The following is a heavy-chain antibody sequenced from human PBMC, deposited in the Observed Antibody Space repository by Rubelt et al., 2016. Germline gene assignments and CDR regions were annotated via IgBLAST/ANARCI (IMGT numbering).Heavy chain of an antibody. CDR2: ISAYNGNT. J-gene: IGHJ5*02. CDR1: GYTFTSYG. D-gene: IGHD3-3*01. V-gene: IGHV1-18*01. Sequence: QVQLVQSGAEVKKPGASVKVSCKASGYTFTSYGISWVRQAPGQGLEWMGWISAYNGNTNYARKLQGRVTMTRDTSISTAYMELSRLRSDDTAVYYCARADGVFGVVKLGWFDPWGQGTLVTVSS. CDR3: ARADGVFGVVKLGWFDP.